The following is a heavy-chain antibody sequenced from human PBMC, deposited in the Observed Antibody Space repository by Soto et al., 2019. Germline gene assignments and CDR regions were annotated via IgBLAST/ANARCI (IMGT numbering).Heavy chain of an antibody. J-gene: IGHJ6*02. CDR3: ARLGYCSSTSCYTPYYYYYGMDL. V-gene: IGHV1-69*01. Sequence: QVQLVQSGAEVKKPGSSVKVSCKASGGTFSSYAISWVRQAPGQGLEWMGGIIPIFGTANYAQKFQGRVTITADESTSTAYMELSTLRSEDTAVYYCARLGYCSSTSCYTPYYYYYGMDLWGQGTTVTVSS. D-gene: IGHD2-2*02. CDR1: GGTFSSYA. CDR2: IIPIFGTA.